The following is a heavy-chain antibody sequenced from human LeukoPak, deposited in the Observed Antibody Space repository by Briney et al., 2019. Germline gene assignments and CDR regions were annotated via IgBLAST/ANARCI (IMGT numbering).Heavy chain of an antibody. D-gene: IGHD6-19*01. J-gene: IGHJ4*02. CDR3: ARDRGSGWYDY. V-gene: IGHV3-66*01. CDR2: IYIDGNT. Sequence: GGSLRLSCAASGFTVSSNYMSWVRHAPGKGLEWVSVIYIDGNTYYAGSVKGRFTISRDNSKNTLYLQMNSLRTEDTAVYYCARDRGSGWYDYWSQGTLVTVSS. CDR1: GFTVSSNY.